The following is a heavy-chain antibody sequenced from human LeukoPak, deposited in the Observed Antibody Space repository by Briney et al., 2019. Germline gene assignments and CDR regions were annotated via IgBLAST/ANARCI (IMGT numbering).Heavy chain of an antibody. CDR2: IYHSGST. CDR1: GYSISSGYY. Sequence: SETLSLTCTVSGYSISSGYYWGWIRQPPGKGLEWIGSIYHSGSTYYNPSLKSRVTISVDASKNQFSLKLSSVTAADTAVYYCASVSFGDSSGKQFDYWGQGTLVTVSS. D-gene: IGHD3-22*01. J-gene: IGHJ4*02. V-gene: IGHV4-38-2*02. CDR3: ASVSFGDSSGKQFDY.